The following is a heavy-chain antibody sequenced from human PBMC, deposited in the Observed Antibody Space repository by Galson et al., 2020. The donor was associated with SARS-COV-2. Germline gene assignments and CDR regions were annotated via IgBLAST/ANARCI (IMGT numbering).Heavy chain of an antibody. Sequence: VSGPTLVKPTQTLALTCTFSGFSLTTGGVAVGWIRQPPGQALEWLALIYWDDESRYSPSLQSRLTITKDTSKNQVVLTMTNMDPVDTAKYFCVHTFEGVPNGEYLDAFDYWGQGILVTVSS. J-gene: IGHJ4*02. V-gene: IGHV2-5*02. CDR1: GFSLTTGGVA. D-gene: IGHD3-9*01. CDR3: VHTFEGVPNGEYLDAFDY. CDR2: IYWDDES.